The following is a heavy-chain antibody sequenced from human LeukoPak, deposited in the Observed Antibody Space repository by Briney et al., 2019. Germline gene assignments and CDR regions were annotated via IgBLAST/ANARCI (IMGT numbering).Heavy chain of an antibody. Sequence: ASVKVSCKASGYTFTGYYMHWVRQAPGQGLEWMGRINPNSGGTNYAQKLQGRVTMTTDTSTSTAYMELRSLRSDDTAVYYCARDPRDGDYDFGDYWGQGTLVTVSS. CDR1: GYTFTGYY. J-gene: IGHJ4*02. CDR3: ARDPRDGDYDFGDY. CDR2: INPNSGGT. D-gene: IGHD4-17*01. V-gene: IGHV1-2*06.